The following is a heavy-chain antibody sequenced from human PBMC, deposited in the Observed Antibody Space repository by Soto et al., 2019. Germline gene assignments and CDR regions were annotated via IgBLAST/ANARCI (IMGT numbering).Heavy chain of an antibody. J-gene: IGHJ4*02. CDR1: GGSISSYY. CDR2: IYYSGST. Sequence: QVQLQESGPGLVKPSETLSLTCTVSGGSISSYYWSWIRQPPGKGLEWIGYIYYSGSTNYNPSLKSRVTISVDTSKNQFSLKLSSVTAAYTAVYYCARGSIGYSSSWYRYWGQGTLVTVSS. D-gene: IGHD6-13*01. V-gene: IGHV4-59*08. CDR3: ARGSIGYSSSWYRY.